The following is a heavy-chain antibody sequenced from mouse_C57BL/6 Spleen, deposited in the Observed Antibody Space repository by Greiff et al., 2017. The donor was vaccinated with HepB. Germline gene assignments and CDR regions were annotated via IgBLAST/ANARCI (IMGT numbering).Heavy chain of an antibody. D-gene: IGHD4-1*01. CDR1: GYTFTSYT. CDR3: ARRGAGTLDY. Sequence: QVHVKQSGAELARPGASVKMSCKASGYTFTSYTMHWVKQRPGQGLEWIGYINPSSGYTKYNQKFKDKATLTADKSSSTAYMQLSSLTSEDSAVYYCARRGAGTLDYWGQGTTLTVSS. J-gene: IGHJ2*01. V-gene: IGHV1-4*01. CDR2: INPSSGYT.